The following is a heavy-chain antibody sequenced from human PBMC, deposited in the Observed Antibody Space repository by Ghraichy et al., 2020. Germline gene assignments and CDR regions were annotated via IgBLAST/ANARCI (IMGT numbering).Heavy chain of an antibody. CDR3: ARRFLRSGLAFDY. CDR1: GGSISSSSYY. D-gene: IGHD3-3*01. V-gene: IGHV4-39*01. Sequence: SETLSLTCTVSGGSISSSSYYWGWIRQPPGKGLEWIGSIYYSGSTYYNPSLKSRVTISVDTSKNQFSLKLSSVTAADTAVYYCARRFLRSGLAFDYWGQETLVTVSS. J-gene: IGHJ4*02. CDR2: IYYSGST.